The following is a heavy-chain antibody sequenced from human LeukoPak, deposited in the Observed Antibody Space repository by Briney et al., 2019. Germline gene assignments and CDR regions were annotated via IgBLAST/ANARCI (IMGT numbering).Heavy chain of an antibody. CDR1: GFTFSSYS. Sequence: GGSLRPSCAASGFTFSSYSMNWVRQAPGKGLEWVSSIRSSSSYIYYADSVKGRFTISRDNAKNSLYLQMNSLRAEDTAVYYCARDLGQLVDLINYGMDVWGQGTTVTVSS. D-gene: IGHD6-13*01. V-gene: IGHV3-21*01. CDR2: IRSSSSYI. CDR3: ARDLGQLVDLINYGMDV. J-gene: IGHJ6*02.